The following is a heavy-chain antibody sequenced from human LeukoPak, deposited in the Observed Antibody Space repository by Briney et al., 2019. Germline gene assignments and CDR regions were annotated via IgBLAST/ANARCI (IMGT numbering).Heavy chain of an antibody. CDR2: IYPGDSDT. Sequence: GAPLKISCRGSGHSFTTSWIAWVRQLPGKGLEWMGSIYPGDSDTTYSPSFQGQVTISADKSISTAYLQWGSLKASDAAMYYCATTPYCGSASCHAFDIWGQGTMVTVSS. CDR3: ATTPYCGSASCHAFDI. CDR1: GHSFTTSW. D-gene: IGHD2-2*01. J-gene: IGHJ3*02. V-gene: IGHV5-51*01.